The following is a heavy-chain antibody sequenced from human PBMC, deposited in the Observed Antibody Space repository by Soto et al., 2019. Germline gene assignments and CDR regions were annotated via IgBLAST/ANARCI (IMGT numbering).Heavy chain of an antibody. D-gene: IGHD3-9*01. J-gene: IGHJ4*02. CDR1: GGSIISSNG. V-gene: IGHV4-4*02. Sequence: PSETLSLTCAVSGGSIISSNGWNFVRQPPGKGLEWIGEIYHSGSTYYKPSLKSRVAMSVDTSKNQFSLKLTSATAADTAVYYCARRDWSGSTSHFYFDYWGQGVLVTVSS. CDR3: ARRDWSGSTSHFYFDY. CDR2: IYHSGST.